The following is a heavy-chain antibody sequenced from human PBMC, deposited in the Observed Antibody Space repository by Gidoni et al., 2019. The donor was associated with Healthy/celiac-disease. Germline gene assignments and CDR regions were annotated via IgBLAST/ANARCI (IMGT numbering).Heavy chain of an antibody. J-gene: IGHJ1*01. CDR2: IKQDGSEK. Sequence: EVQLVESGGGLVQPGGSLRLSCAASGFTFSSYWMSWVRQAPGKGLEWVANIKQDGSEKYYVDSVKGRFTISRDNAKNSLYLQMNSLRAEDTAVYYCARDLRSSSWTPGYFQHWGQGTLVTVSS. V-gene: IGHV3-7*01. D-gene: IGHD6-13*01. CDR1: GFTFSSYW. CDR3: ARDLRSSSWTPGYFQH.